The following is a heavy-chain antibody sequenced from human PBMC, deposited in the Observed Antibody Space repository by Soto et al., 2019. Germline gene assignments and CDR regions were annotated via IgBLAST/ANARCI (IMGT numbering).Heavy chain of an antibody. CDR3: AKGKSSNYVSHAFDV. CDR1: GFTFTRYS. CDR2: ISSTTNYI. V-gene: IGHV3-21*04. J-gene: IGHJ3*01. D-gene: IGHD3-10*02. Sequence: GGSLRLSCAASGFTFTRYSMNWVRQAPGKGLEWVSSISSTTNYIYYGDSMKGRFTISRDNAKNSLYLEMNSLRGEDTAVYYCAKGKSSNYVSHAFDVWGQGTMVTVSS.